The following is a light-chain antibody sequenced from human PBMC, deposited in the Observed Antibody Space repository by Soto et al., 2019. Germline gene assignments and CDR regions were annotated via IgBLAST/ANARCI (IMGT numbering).Light chain of an antibody. V-gene: IGKV1-33*01. J-gene: IGKJ4*01. CDR1: QDISNY. CDR3: QQYDNFRIT. CDR2: DTS. Sequence: DIQMTQSPSSLSAFVGDRVTITCQASQDISNYLNWYQQKPGKAPNLLIYDTSTLETGVPSRFSGSLSGTDFTLTLSDLQPEDITTYYCQQYDNFRITFGGGTKVEI.